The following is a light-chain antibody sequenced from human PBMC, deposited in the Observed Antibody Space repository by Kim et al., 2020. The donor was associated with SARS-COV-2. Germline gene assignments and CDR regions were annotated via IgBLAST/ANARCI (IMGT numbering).Light chain of an antibody. CDR3: QAWDGSTGWV. J-gene: IGLJ3*02. CDR2: QNT. V-gene: IGLV3-1*01. Sequence: VSPGQTATSTCSGDNLGSRYACWSQQRPGQSPVLVIYQNTKRPSGIPERFSASSSGNTATLSISGTQTMDEADYYCQAWDGSTGWVFGGGTKLTVL. CDR1: NLGSRY.